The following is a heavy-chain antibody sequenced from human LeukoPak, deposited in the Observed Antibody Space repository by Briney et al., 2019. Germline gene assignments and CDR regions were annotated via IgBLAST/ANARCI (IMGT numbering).Heavy chain of an antibody. CDR3: AREEAGPITMIEEPMDP. J-gene: IGHJ5*02. Sequence: GASVKVSCKASGYTFTGYYMHWVRQAPGQGLEWMGWINPNSGGTNYAQKFQGRVTMTRDTSISTAYMELSRLRSDDTAVYYCAREEAGPITMIEEPMDPWGQGTLVTVSS. CDR2: INPNSGGT. CDR1: GYTFTGYY. D-gene: IGHD3-22*01. V-gene: IGHV1-2*02.